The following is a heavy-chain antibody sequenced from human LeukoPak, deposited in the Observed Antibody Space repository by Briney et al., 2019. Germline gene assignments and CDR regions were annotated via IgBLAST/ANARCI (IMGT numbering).Heavy chain of an antibody. V-gene: IGHV5-51*03. D-gene: IGHD2-2*01. Sequence: GESLKISCKGSGYSFTSYWIGWVRQMPGKGLEWMGIIYPGDSDTRYGPSFQGQVTIPADKSISTAYLQWSSLKASDTAMYYCARSGVPAANWFDPWGQGTLVTVSS. CDR2: IYPGDSDT. CDR1: GYSFTSYW. CDR3: ARSGVPAANWFDP. J-gene: IGHJ5*02.